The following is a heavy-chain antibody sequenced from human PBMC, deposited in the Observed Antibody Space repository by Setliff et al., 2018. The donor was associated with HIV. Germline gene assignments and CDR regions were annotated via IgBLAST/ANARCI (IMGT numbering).Heavy chain of an antibody. V-gene: IGHV3-30*04. CDR3: ARQILRGVWLTDY. Sequence: GGSLRLSCAVSGFTFSSYTMHWVGQAPGKGLGWVAVFSSDGSTKFYADYVKGRFTISRDNSKNTLYLQMNSLRPDDTAVYYCARQILRGVWLTDYWGQGTLVTVSS. CDR1: GFTFSSYT. D-gene: IGHD5-12*01. CDR2: FSSDGSTK. J-gene: IGHJ4*02.